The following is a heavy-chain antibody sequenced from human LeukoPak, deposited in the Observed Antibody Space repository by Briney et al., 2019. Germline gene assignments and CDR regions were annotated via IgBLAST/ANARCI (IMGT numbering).Heavy chain of an antibody. V-gene: IGHV3-30*02. CDR1: GITFSSYG. CDR2: IRYDGSNK. CDR3: AKVWSLPYYFDY. D-gene: IGHD3-16*01. Sequence: GGSLRLSCAASGITFSSYGMHWVRQAPGKGLEWVAFIRYDGSNKYYADSVKGRFTISRDNSKNTLYLQMNSLRAEDTAVYYCAKVWSLPYYFDYWGQGTLVTVSS. J-gene: IGHJ4*02.